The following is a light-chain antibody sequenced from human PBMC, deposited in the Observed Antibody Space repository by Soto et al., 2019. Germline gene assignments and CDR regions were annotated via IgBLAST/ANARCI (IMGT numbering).Light chain of an antibody. J-gene: IGKJ5*01. V-gene: IGKV1-17*01. CDR3: LQHNSYPIT. CDR1: RDVGSD. CDR2: AAS. Sequence: QMTPSPSSLSASVVEKIIITCRASRDVGSDVSWYQQKPGQAPKLLIYAASNLYTGVPSRFSGSGSGTEFTLTISSLQPEDFATYYCLQHNSYPITFGQGTRLEIK.